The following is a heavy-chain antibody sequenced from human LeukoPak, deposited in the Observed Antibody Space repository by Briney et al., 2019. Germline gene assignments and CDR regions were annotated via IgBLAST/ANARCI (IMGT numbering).Heavy chain of an antibody. CDR1: GGSISSYY. V-gene: IGHV4-59*01. CDR2: IYYSGST. D-gene: IGHD3-9*01. J-gene: IGHJ5*02. CDR3: ARESGNYDILTGYHYNWFDP. Sequence: SETLSLTCTVSGGSISSYYWSWIRQPPGKGLEWIGYIYYSGSTNYNPSLKSRVTISVDTSKNQFSLKLSSVTAADTAVYYCARESGNYDILTGYHYNWFDPWGQGTLVTVSS.